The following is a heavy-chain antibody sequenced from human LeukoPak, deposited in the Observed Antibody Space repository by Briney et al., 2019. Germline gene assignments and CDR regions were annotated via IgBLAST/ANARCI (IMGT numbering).Heavy chain of an antibody. Sequence: GASVKVSCKASGYTFTSYAMHWVRQAPGQRLEWMGWISVGNGNTKYSQKFQGRVTITRDTSASTAYMELSSLRSEDTAVYYCARAGFSPPEKYYFDYWGQGTLVTVSS. CDR2: ISVGNGNT. D-gene: IGHD1-14*01. V-gene: IGHV1-3*01. J-gene: IGHJ4*02. CDR3: ARAGFSPPEKYYFDY. CDR1: GYTFTSYA.